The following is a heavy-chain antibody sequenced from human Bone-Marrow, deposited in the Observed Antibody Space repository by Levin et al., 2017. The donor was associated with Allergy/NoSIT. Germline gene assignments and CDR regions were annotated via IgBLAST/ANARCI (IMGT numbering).Heavy chain of an antibody. J-gene: IGHJ2*01. D-gene: IGHD3-16*01. CDR1: GYTFTSYG. Sequence: GESLKISCKASGYTFTSYGISWVRQAPGQGLEWMGWISAYNGNTNYAQKLQGRVTMTTDTSTSTAYMELRSLRSDDTAVYYCARWHGNMITFGGVIGWGEFDLWGRGTLVTVSS. CDR3: ARWHGNMITFGGVIGWGEFDL. CDR2: ISAYNGNT. V-gene: IGHV1-18*01.